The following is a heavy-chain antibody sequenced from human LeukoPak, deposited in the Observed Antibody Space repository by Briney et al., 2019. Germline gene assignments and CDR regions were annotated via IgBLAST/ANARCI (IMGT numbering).Heavy chain of an antibody. D-gene: IGHD1-14*01. CDR1: GFTFSSYS. Sequence: GGSLRLSCEASGFTFSSYSMNWVRQAPGKGLEWVSAISSSSSYIYYADSVKGRFTISRDNAKNSLYLQMNSLRAEDTAVYYCAREIPEWLTPQTLFDYWGQGTLVTVSS. V-gene: IGHV3-21*01. CDR3: AREIPEWLTPQTLFDY. J-gene: IGHJ4*02. CDR2: ISSSSSYI.